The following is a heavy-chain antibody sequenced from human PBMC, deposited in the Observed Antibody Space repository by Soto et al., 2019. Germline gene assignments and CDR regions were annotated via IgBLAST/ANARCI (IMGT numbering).Heavy chain of an antibody. D-gene: IGHD5-12*01. Sequence: QMQLQESGPGLVKPSETLSLTCTVSGGSVSSDNYYWSWIRQPPGKGLEWIGYVYYSGSTNYNPSLKTPVTISVDTTKNHFSRKLGSVNAADTAVYYCARSPFNMDVAGRHAFDTWGHGTGVTVSS. CDR2: VYYSGST. CDR1: GGSVSSDNYY. CDR3: ARSPFNMDVAGRHAFDT. J-gene: IGHJ3*02. V-gene: IGHV4-61*03.